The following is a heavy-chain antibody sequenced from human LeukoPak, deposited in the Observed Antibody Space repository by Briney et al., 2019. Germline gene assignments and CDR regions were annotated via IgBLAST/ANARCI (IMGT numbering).Heavy chain of an antibody. D-gene: IGHD2-15*01. CDR2: IYYSGST. CDR1: GGSISSGDYY. Sequence: PSETLSLTCTVSGGSISSGDYYWSWIRQPPGKGLEWIGYIYYSGSTYYNPSLKSRVTISVDTSMNQFSLKLSSVTAADTAVYYCARDVDFYYYYMDVWGKGTTVTVSS. V-gene: IGHV4-30-4*02. J-gene: IGHJ6*03. CDR3: ARDVDFYYYYMDV.